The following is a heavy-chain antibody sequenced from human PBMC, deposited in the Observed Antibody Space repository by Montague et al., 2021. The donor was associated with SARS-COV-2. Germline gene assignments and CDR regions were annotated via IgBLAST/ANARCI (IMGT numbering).Heavy chain of an antibody. CDR1: GFTFNTYW. Sequence: SLRLSCAASGFTFNTYWMSWVRQAPGKGLEWVANIKEDGSEKDYVDSVKGRFTISRDNAKNSLYLQMNSLRVEDTAVYYCAREGSTETTSGAFDVWGQGTMVTVSS. V-gene: IGHV3-7*01. D-gene: IGHD1-1*01. J-gene: IGHJ3*01. CDR3: AREGSTETTSGAFDV. CDR2: IKEDGSEK.